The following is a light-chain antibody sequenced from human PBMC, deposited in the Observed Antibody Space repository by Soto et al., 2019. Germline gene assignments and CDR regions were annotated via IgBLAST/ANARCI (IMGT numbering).Light chain of an antibody. CDR3: QQYGSSPWT. Sequence: EIVLTQSPGTLSLSPGERATLSCRASQSVSSNYLAWYQQKPGQAPRLLIYGASSRATGVPDRFSGSGSGTDFTLTISILEPEGFAVYCCQQYGSSPWTFGQGNKVDLK. CDR1: QSVSSNY. CDR2: GAS. V-gene: IGKV3-20*01. J-gene: IGKJ1*01.